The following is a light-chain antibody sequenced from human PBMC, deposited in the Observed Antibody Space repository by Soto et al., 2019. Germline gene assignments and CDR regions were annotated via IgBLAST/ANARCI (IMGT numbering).Light chain of an antibody. J-gene: IGKJ4*01. CDR3: QQSFSTPPT. CDR2: TAS. V-gene: IGKV1-39*01. Sequence: DIQMTQSPSSLSASVGDRVTLTCRASQSISSYLNWYQQKPGKAPKLLIYTASSLQSGVPSRFSGSGSGTDFTLTISSLQPEDFATYYCQQSFSTPPTFGGGTTVEIK. CDR1: QSISSY.